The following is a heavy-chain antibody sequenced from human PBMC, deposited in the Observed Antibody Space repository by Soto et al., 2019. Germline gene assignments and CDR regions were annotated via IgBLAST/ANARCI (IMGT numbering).Heavy chain of an antibody. Sequence: QVQLVQSGAEVKKPGASVKVSCKASGYSFTTYDINWVRQATGQGLEWMGWMNPKSGNTGYAQKFQGRVTMTMDTSISTAYMELNSLRSEDTAGYYCARAAASLDPWGQGTLVTVSS. CDR2: MNPKSGNT. CDR3: ARAAASLDP. CDR1: GYSFTTYD. D-gene: IGHD6-25*01. J-gene: IGHJ5*02. V-gene: IGHV1-8*01.